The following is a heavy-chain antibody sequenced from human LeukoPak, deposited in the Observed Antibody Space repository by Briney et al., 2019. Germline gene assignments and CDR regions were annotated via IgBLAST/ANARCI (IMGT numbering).Heavy chain of an antibody. V-gene: IGHV3-23*01. Sequence: GGSLRLSCAASGFTFSNYAMNWVRQAPGRGLEWVSTISGSGGSTYYADSVKGRFTISRDNSKNMLYLQMNSLRAEDTAVYYCAKDLLTTVTTASHWGQGTLVTVSS. CDR2: ISGSGGST. D-gene: IGHD4-11*01. CDR3: AKDLLTTVTTASH. CDR1: GFTFSNYA. J-gene: IGHJ4*02.